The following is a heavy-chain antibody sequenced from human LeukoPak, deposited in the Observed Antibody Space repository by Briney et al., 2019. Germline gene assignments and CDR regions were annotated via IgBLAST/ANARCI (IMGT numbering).Heavy chain of an antibody. V-gene: IGHV3-30*18. Sequence: PGGSLRLSCAASGFTFSSYGTHWVRQAPGKGLEWVAVISYDGSNKYYADSVKGRFTISRDNSKNTLYLQMNSLRAEDTAVYYCAKDGSGYDYDYWGQGTLVTVSS. CDR1: GFTFSSYG. CDR2: ISYDGSNK. D-gene: IGHD5-12*01. CDR3: AKDGSGYDYDY. J-gene: IGHJ4*02.